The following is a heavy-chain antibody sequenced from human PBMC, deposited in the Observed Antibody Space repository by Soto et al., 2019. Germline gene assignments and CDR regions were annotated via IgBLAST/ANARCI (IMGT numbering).Heavy chain of an antibody. J-gene: IGHJ4*02. V-gene: IGHV3-23*01. CDR2: ISGSGGST. CDR3: AKVGGSWYVSFDY. CDR1: GCTFISYA. D-gene: IGHD6-13*01. Sequence: GGSLRLSCAASGCTFISYAMILVRQAPGKGLEWVSAISGSGGSTYYADSVKGRFTISRDNSKNTLYLQMNSLRAEDTAVYYWAKVGGSWYVSFDYWGQGTLVTVSS.